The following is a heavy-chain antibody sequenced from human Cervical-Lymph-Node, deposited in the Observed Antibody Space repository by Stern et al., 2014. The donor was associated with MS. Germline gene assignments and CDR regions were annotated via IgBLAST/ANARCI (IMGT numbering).Heavy chain of an antibody. J-gene: IGHJ6*02. CDR3: ASPVTLTVGAMDV. CDR1: GGTFSTYP. V-gene: IGHV1-69*01. CDR2: IIPVFGTA. D-gene: IGHD4-17*01. Sequence: QVQLVQSGAEVKKPGSSVKVSCKASGGTFSTYPIIWVRQAPGQGLEWMGGIIPVFGTANYAQKFQGRDTITAADSSSTAYMELSSLRSEDTAVYYCASPVTLTVGAMDVWGQGTTITVSS.